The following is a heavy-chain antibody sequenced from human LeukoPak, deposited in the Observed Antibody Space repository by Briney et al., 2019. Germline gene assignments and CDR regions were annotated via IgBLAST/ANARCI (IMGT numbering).Heavy chain of an antibody. CDR3: AGHHPRNTVDF. V-gene: IGHV4-59*08. J-gene: IGHJ4*02. CDR2: ISYSGST. D-gene: IGHD2/OR15-2a*01. CDR1: GGSISSYY. Sequence: SETLSLTCTVSGGSISSYYWSWIRQPPGKGLEWIGYISYSGSTNYNPSLKSRVTISLDTSENQFSLKLSSVTAADTAVYYCAGHHPRNTVDFWGRGTLVTVSS.